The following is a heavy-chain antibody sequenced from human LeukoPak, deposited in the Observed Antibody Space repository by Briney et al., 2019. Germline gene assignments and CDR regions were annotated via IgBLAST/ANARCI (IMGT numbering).Heavy chain of an antibody. CDR2: ISSSGSTK. J-gene: IGHJ3*02. CDR3: AKGVLDYYGSGSYYPDAFDI. D-gene: IGHD3-10*01. V-gene: IGHV3-48*01. Sequence: GGSLRLSCAASGFTFSNAWMSWVRQAPGKGLEWLSHISSSGSTKYYANSVKGRFTISRDNSKNTLYLQMNSLRAEDTAVYYCAKGVLDYYGSGSYYPDAFDIWGQGTMVTVSS. CDR1: GFTFSNAW.